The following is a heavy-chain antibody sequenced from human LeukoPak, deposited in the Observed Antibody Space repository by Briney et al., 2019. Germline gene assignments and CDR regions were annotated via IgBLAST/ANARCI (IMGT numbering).Heavy chain of an antibody. Sequence: GGPLRLSCAASGFTFSNAWMTWVRQAPGKGLEWVGRIETETDGGTADYAAPVKGRFSISRDDSKNTLYLQMNSLKTEDTAMYYCTTLRGVYWGQGTLVTVSS. J-gene: IGHJ4*02. CDR1: GFTFSNAW. CDR3: TTLRGVY. CDR2: IETETDGGTA. D-gene: IGHD3-10*01. V-gene: IGHV3-15*04.